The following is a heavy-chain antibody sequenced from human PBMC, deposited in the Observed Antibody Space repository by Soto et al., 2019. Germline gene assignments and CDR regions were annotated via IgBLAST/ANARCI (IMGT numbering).Heavy chain of an antibody. V-gene: IGHV4-34*01. D-gene: IGHD5-12*01. CDR1: GGSLTGYY. J-gene: IGHJ4*02. Sequence: QVQLQQWGAGLLKPSETLSLTCTVNGGSLTGYYWSWIRQPPGKGLEWIGEVKDGGSTNYSPSLRGRVSISADTSKNHFSLRLNSGTAADTAVYCCARGQEGIVATHWDQGALVTVSS. CDR2: VKDGGST. CDR3: ARGQEGIVATH.